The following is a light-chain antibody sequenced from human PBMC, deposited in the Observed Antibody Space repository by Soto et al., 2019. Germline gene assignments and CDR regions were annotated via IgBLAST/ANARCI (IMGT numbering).Light chain of an antibody. Sequence: EIVLTQSPGTLSLSPGERATLSCRASQSITNNYLAWYQQKPGRAHRLLIYGASSRATGIPDRFSGSGFGTDFTLTISRLEPEDFAMYYCQQYGYLVTFGGGTKVEIK. J-gene: IGKJ4*01. CDR2: GAS. V-gene: IGKV3-20*01. CDR3: QQYGYLVT. CDR1: QSITNNY.